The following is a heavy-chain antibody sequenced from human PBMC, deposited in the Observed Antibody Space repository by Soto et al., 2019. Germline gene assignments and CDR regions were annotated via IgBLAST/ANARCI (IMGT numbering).Heavy chain of an antibody. Sequence: PGGSLRLSCAASGFTFSDYSMNWVRQGPGKGLEWVSFITDSSSHIYYAGSVKGRFTISRDNAKNSLYLQMNSLRVEDTAVYYCARATEATIGDTDYWGQGTLVTVSS. V-gene: IGHV3-21*01. CDR2: ITDSSSHI. J-gene: IGHJ4*02. CDR3: ARATEATIGDTDY. CDR1: GFTFSDYS. D-gene: IGHD5-12*01.